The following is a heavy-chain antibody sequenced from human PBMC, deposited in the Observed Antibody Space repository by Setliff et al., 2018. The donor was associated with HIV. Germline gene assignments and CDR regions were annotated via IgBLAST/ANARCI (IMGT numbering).Heavy chain of an antibody. V-gene: IGHV5-51*01. CDR2: IYPGDSDT. CDR3: ARMEIGGSPDY. Sequence: GESLKISCKASEYSFSNYWIGWVRQMPGKGLEWMGIIYPGDSDTRYSPSFRGQVTISADKSISTAYLQWSSLKASDTAMYYCARMEIGGSPDYWGQGTLVTVS. J-gene: IGHJ4*02. CDR1: EYSFSNYW. D-gene: IGHD2-15*01.